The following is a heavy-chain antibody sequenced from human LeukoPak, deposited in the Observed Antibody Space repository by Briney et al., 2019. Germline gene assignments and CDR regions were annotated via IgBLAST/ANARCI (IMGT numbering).Heavy chain of an antibody. J-gene: IGHJ4*02. Sequence: GGSLRLSCAASGFTFSSYSMNWVRQAPGKGLEWVSSTSSSSSYIYYADSVKGRFTISRDNAKNSLSLQTNSLRAEDTAVYYCARGLGTTVTNEYYYDSSGYYDGGLDYWGQGTLVTVSS. CDR1: GFTFSSYS. CDR2: TSSSSSYI. CDR3: ARGLGTTVTNEYYYDSSGYYDGGLDY. V-gene: IGHV3-21*01. D-gene: IGHD3-22*01.